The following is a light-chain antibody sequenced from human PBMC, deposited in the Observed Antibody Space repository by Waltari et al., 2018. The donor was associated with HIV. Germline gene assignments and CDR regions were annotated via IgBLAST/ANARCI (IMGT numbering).Light chain of an antibody. Sequence: QSVLTQPPSVSGAPGQRVTISCTGSSSHLGAGYDVHWYHQLPGTAPKLLVYGNTNRPSGVPDRFSGSKSGNSASLAITGLQTEDEADYYCQSFDSSLSGWVFGGGTRLTVL. CDR2: GNT. CDR3: QSFDSSLSGWV. J-gene: IGLJ3*02. CDR1: SSHLGAGYD. V-gene: IGLV1-40*01.